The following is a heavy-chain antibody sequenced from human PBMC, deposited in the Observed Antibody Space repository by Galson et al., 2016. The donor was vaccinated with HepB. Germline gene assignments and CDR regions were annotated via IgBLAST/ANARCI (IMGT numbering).Heavy chain of an antibody. CDR1: GFTFRGYS. CDR3: ARGRDYAFDI. J-gene: IGHJ3*02. Sequence: SLRLSCAASGFTFRGYSMTWVRQAPGKGLEWISHINSDSSTRYYADSVKGRFTISRDNAKNSLDLQMNNLGAEDTAVYYCARGRDYAFDIWGHGTMVTVSS. D-gene: IGHD3-10*01. CDR2: INSDSSTR. V-gene: IGHV3-48*01.